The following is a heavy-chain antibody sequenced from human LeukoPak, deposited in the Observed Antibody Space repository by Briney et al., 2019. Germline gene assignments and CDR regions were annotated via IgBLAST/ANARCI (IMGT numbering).Heavy chain of an antibody. CDR1: GDSVSSNSAA. V-gene: IGHV6-1*01. D-gene: IGHD1-26*01. Sequence: SQTLSLTCAISGDSVSSNSAAWNWIRQSPSRGLEWLGRTYYRSKWYNDYAVSVKSRITINPDTSKNQFSLQLNSVTPEDTAVYYCARESWELLRGSIWGVGFLDYWGQGTLVTVSS. CDR3: ARESWELLRGSIWGVGFLDY. CDR2: TYYRSKWYN. J-gene: IGHJ4*02.